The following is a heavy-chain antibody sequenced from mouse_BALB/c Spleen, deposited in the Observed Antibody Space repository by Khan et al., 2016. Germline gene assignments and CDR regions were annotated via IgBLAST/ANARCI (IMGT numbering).Heavy chain of an antibody. J-gene: IGHJ4*01. CDR2: IWGDGST. Sequence: VQLQESGPGLVAPSQSLSITCTVSGFSIIAYGVNWVRQPPGKGLEWLGMIWGDGSTDYNSALKSRLNITKDNSKSQVFLKMNSLQTDDTAKYYCARDGWGYYAMDYWGRGTSVTVSS. CDR3: ARDGWGYYAMDY. D-gene: IGHD2-2*01. V-gene: IGHV2-6-7*01. CDR1: GFSIIAYG.